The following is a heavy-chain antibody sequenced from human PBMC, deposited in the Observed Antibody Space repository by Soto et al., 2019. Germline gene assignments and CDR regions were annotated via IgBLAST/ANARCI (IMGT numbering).Heavy chain of an antibody. CDR2: IYYSGST. V-gene: IGHV4-39*01. CDR3: ARLGPQLRSGMVV. Sequence: PSETLSLTCTVSGGSISSSSYYWGWIRQPPGKGLEWIGSIYYSGSTYYNPSLKSRVTISVDTFKNQFSLNLSAVTAADTAVYFCARLGPQLRSGMVVWGQGTTVTVSS. J-gene: IGHJ6*02. D-gene: IGHD6-6*01. CDR1: GGSISSSSYY.